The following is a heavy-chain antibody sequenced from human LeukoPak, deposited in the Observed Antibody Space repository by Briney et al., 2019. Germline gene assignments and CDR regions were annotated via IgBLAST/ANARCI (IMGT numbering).Heavy chain of an antibody. CDR2: INPNSGGT. J-gene: IGHJ3*02. D-gene: IGHD1-1*01. Sequence: ASVKVSCKASGYTFTGYYMRGVRQAPGQGHEWMGWINPNSGGTNYAQEFQGRVNMTRDTSISTAYMELRRLRSDHTAVYYCASTTGTTQSDAFDIWGQGTMVTVSS. CDR3: ASTTGTTQSDAFDI. V-gene: IGHV1-2*02. CDR1: GYTFTGYY.